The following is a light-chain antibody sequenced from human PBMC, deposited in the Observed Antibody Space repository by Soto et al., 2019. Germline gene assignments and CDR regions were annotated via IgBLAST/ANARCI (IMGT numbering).Light chain of an antibody. CDR3: QQYSSFSRT. CDR1: QTISSW. Sequence: DIQMTQSPSTLSVSVGDRVTITCRASQTISSWLAWYQQKPGKAPKLLIYLASNLQSGVPSRFSGSGSGTEFTLTISSLQPDDLATFYCQQYSSFSRTFGQGTKVDIK. J-gene: IGKJ1*01. CDR2: LAS. V-gene: IGKV1-5*01.